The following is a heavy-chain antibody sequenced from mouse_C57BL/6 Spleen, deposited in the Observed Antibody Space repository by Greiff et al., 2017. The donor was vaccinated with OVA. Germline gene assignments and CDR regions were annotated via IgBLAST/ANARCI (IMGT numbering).Heavy chain of an antibody. Sequence: EVKLVESGGGLVKPGGSLKLSCAASGFTFSSYAMSWVRQTPEKRLEWVATISDGGSYTYYPDNVKGRFTISRDNAKNNLYLQMSHLKSEDTAMYYCAREDYSNYEGFDYWGQGTTLTVSS. D-gene: IGHD2-5*01. J-gene: IGHJ2*01. CDR2: ISDGGSYT. V-gene: IGHV5-4*01. CDR1: GFTFSSYA. CDR3: AREDYSNYEGFDY.